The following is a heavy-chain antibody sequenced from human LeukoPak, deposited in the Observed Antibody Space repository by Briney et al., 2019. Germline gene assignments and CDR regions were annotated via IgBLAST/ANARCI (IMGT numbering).Heavy chain of an antibody. D-gene: IGHD3-3*01. J-gene: IGHJ3*02. CDR3: AMDYDFSHAFDI. CDR1: GYTFSGYY. Sequence: ASVKVSCKASGYTFSGYYLHWVRQAPGQGLEWMGIINPSGGSTSYAQKFQGRVTMTRDMSTSTVYMELSSLRSEDTAVYYCAMDYDFSHAFDIWGQGTMVTVSS. CDR2: INPSGGST. V-gene: IGHV1-46*01.